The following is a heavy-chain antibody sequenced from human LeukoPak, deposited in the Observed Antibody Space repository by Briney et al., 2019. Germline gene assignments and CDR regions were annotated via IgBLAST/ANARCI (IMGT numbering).Heavy chain of an antibody. J-gene: IGHJ4*02. Sequence: ASVTVSCKASGGTFSSYGISWVRQAPGQGLEWMRWISAYNGNTNYAQKLQGRVTMTTDTSTSTAYMELRSLRSDDTAVYYCARVPDIVVVPAAIHDYWGQGTLVTVSS. CDR2: ISAYNGNT. V-gene: IGHV1-18*01. CDR3: ARVPDIVVVPAAIHDY. D-gene: IGHD2-2*01. CDR1: GGTFSSYG.